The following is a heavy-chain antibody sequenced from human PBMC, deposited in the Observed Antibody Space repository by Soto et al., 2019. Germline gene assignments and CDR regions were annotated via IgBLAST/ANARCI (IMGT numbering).Heavy chain of an antibody. J-gene: IGHJ4*02. Sequence: PSATLSLTCTVSGGSISSYYWSWIRKPPGKGLEWIGYIYYSGSTNYNPALKSRVTISVDTSKNQFSLKLSSVTAADTAVYYCAREGGIVGATTVDYWGQGTLVTVS. CDR1: GGSISSYY. D-gene: IGHD1-26*01. CDR2: IYYSGST. V-gene: IGHV4-59*12. CDR3: AREGGIVGATTVDY.